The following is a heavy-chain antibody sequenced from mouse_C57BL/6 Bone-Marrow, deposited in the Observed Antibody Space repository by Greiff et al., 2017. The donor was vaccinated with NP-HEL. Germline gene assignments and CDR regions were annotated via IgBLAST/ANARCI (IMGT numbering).Heavy chain of an antibody. CDR1: GYTFTSYG. CDR2: IYPRSGNT. D-gene: IGHD1-1*01. CDR3: GKLGYYGGMGY. Sequence: VQLQESGAELARPGASVKLSCKASGYTFTSYGISWVKQRTGQGLEWIGEIYPRSGNTYYNEKFKGKATLTADKSSSTAYMELRSLTSEGFAVYFCGKLGYYGGMGYWGQRTSGTVSP. V-gene: IGHV1-81*01. J-gene: IGHJ4*01.